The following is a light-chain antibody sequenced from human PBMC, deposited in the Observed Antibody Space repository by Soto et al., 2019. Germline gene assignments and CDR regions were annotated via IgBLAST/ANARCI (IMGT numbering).Light chain of an antibody. CDR1: SSDVGGYNY. Sequence: QSVLTQPASVSGSPGQSITISCTGTSSDVGGYNYVSWFQRHPGKAPKLIIYEVSYRPSGVSNRFSGSKSGDTASLTISGLQAEDEADYYCSSFTNTITRYDFGTGTRSPS. V-gene: IGLV2-14*01. CDR3: SSFTNTITRYD. J-gene: IGLJ1*01. CDR2: EVS.